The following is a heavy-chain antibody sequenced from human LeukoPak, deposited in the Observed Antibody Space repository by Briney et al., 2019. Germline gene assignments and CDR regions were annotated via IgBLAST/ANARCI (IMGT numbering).Heavy chain of an antibody. Sequence: GGSLRLSCAASVFTFDDDCMTWVRQAPGKGLEWVSGINWNGGSTGYADSVKGRFTISRDNAKNSLYLQMNSLRAEDTALYYCASLGYCSGGSCYARRDHWGQGTLVTVSS. CDR2: INWNGGST. V-gene: IGHV3-20*04. CDR3: ASLGYCSGGSCYARRDH. D-gene: IGHD2-15*01. J-gene: IGHJ4*02. CDR1: VFTFDDDC.